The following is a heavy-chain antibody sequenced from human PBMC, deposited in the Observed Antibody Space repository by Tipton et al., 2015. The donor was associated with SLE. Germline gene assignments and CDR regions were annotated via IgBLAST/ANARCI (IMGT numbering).Heavy chain of an antibody. CDR1: GGSVNSYY. D-gene: IGHD4-17*01. CDR2: MHYSGSF. V-gene: IGHV4-59*08. CDR3: ARHAGDYAYLDS. J-gene: IGHJ4*02. Sequence: LRLSCTVSGGSVNSYYWSWIRQLPGKGLEWIGYMHYSGSFNYNPSLKSRLTIAIDSSTNQLSLKLSSLTAADTAVYYCARHAGDYAYLDSWGQGTLVTVSS.